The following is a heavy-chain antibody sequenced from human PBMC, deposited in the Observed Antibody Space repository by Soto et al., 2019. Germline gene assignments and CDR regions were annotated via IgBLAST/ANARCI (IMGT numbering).Heavy chain of an antibody. CDR2: TYYSGSA. Sequence: SETLSLTCTVSGGSIISSMYYWGWIRQPPGKGLEWIGSTYYSGSANYNPSLKSRVTISVDTSKNQFSLKMSYVTAADTAVYYCARNGDFWSGSQGYNWFDPWGQGTLVTVS. V-gene: IGHV4-39*01. CDR1: GGSIISSMYY. D-gene: IGHD3-3*01. CDR3: ARNGDFWSGSQGYNWFDP. J-gene: IGHJ5*02.